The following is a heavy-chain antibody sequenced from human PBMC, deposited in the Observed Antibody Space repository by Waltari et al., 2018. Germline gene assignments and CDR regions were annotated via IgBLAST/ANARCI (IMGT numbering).Heavy chain of an antibody. CDR3: ARGIEYFDL. J-gene: IGHJ4*02. V-gene: IGHV3-74*03. Sequence: YLVESGGMLVQPGGSLRLSCAASVFHLSEDWMHRVRRGPGRGLVWGSRFDRQGNRVTYADSVKGRFTISRDSAKNTLYLQMNTLRVEDTAVYYCARGIEYFDLWGQGTLVTVSS. CDR1: VFHLSEDW. CDR2: FDRQGNRV.